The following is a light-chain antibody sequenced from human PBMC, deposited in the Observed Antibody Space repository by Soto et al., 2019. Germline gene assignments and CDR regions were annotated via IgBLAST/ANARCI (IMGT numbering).Light chain of an antibody. J-gene: IGKJ1*01. V-gene: IGKV1-39*01. CDR3: QQSYSTPPT. Sequence: DIQLTQSPSFLSASVGDRVTITCRASQGISSYLAWYQQKPGKAPKLLIHDASSLQSGVPSRFSGSGSGTDFTLTISSLQPEDFATYYCQQSYSTPPTFGQGTKVDIK. CDR2: DAS. CDR1: QGISSY.